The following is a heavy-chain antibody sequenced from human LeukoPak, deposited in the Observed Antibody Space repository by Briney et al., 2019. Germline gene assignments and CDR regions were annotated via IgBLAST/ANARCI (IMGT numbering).Heavy chain of an antibody. Sequence: ASVKVSCKASGYTFTSYGISWMRQAPGQGLERMGWISAYNGNTNYAQKLQGRVTITTDTSTSTAYMELRSLRSDDTAVYYCARNDSGGGSSDYWGQGTLVTVSS. CDR2: ISAYNGNT. J-gene: IGHJ4*02. CDR3: ARNDSGGGSSDY. D-gene: IGHD4-17*01. V-gene: IGHV1-18*01. CDR1: GYTFTSYG.